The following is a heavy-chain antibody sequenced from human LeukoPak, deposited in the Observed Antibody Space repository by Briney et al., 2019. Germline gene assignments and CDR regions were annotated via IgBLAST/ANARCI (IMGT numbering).Heavy chain of an antibody. CDR3: ARGLFLSGYLDAFDI. CDR2: ISSSGSYI. D-gene: IGHD3-22*01. J-gene: IGHJ3*02. V-gene: IGHV3-21*04. Sequence: GGSLRLSCAASTFTFSSYSMNWVRQAPGKGLEWVSSISSSGSYIYYADSVKGRFTISRDNAKNSLYLQMNSLKVEDTALYYCARGLFLSGYLDAFDIWGQGTVVTVSS. CDR1: TFTFSSYS.